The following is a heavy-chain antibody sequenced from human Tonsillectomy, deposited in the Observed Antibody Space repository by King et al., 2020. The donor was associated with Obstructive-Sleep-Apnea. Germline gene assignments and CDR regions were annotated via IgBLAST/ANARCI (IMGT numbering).Heavy chain of an antibody. Sequence: QLVQSGGGLVKPGGSLRLSCAASGFTFSSYSMNWVRQAPGKGLEWVSSISSSSSYIYYADSVKGRFTISRDNAKNSLYLQMNSLRAEDTAVYYCASSKQYVYYYDSSGYYPVDYWGQGTLVTVSS. CDR3: ASSKQYVYYYDSSGYYPVDY. V-gene: IGHV3-21*01. CDR1: GFTFSSYS. CDR2: ISSSSSYI. D-gene: IGHD3-22*01. J-gene: IGHJ4*02.